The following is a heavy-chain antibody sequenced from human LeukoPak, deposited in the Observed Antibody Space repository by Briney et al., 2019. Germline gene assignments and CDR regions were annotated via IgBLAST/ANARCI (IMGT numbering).Heavy chain of an antibody. V-gene: IGHV3-64*01. D-gene: IGHD6-13*01. J-gene: IGHJ2*01. Sequence: GGSLRLSCAASGFTFSSYSMHWLRQAPGKGLEYVSGISSSGGSTDYASSMKGRFTISRDNSKNTLYLQMGSLRPEDMAVYYCGRGRQQQLVRRYVDLWSRGTLVIVSS. CDR3: GRGRQQQLVRRYVDL. CDR1: GFTFSSYS. CDR2: ISSSGGST.